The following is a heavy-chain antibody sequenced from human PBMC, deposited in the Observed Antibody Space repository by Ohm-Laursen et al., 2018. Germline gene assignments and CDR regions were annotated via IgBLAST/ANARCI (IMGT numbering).Heavy chain of an antibody. CDR3: ATSNNWYYFDY. CDR2: MYYSGNT. Sequence: SETLSLTCAVYGGSFSGYYWSWIRQPPGKGLEWIGGMYYSGNTYYNPSLKSRVTIAVDTSKNHFSLKLISVTAADTSVYYCATSNNWYYFDYWGQGTLVTVSS. V-gene: IGHV4-34*01. D-gene: IGHD6-13*01. J-gene: IGHJ4*02. CDR1: GGSFSGYY.